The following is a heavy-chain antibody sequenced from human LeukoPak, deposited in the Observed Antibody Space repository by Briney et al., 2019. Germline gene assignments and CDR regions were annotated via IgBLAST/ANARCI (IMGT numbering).Heavy chain of an antibody. V-gene: IGHV3-53*01. CDR1: GFSVRNNY. CDR2: IYSGTIT. D-gene: IGHD3-22*01. J-gene: IGHJ5*02. CDR3: ARRSVGGTMTLPA. Sequence: GGSLRLSCAASGFSVRNNYMSWVRQAPGKGLEWVSVIYSGTITNYADSVKGRFTISRDNTMNTLYLQMNSLRAEDTAVYYCARRSVGGTMTLPAWGQGTLVTVSS.